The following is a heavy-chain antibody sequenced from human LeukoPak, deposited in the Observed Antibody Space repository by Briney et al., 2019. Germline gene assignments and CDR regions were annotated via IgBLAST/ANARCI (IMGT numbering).Heavy chain of an antibody. CDR1: GFTFDDYA. CDR2: ISWNSGSI. D-gene: IGHD2-21*02. J-gene: IGHJ4*02. CDR3: AKDMGSGAYCGGDCHATMGY. Sequence: GGSLRLSRAASGFTFDDYAMHWVREAPGKGLEWVSGISWNSGSIGYADSVKGRFTISRDNAKNSLYLQMNRLRAEDTALYYCAKDMGSGAYCGGDCHATMGYWGQGTLVTVSS. V-gene: IGHV3-9*01.